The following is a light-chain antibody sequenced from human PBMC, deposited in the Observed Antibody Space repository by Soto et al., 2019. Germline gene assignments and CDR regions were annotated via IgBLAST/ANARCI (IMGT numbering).Light chain of an antibody. Sequence: QSVLTQPPSVYATPGQGVILSCSGGDSNIGSTAVNWYQQLPGTAPRLLIYSSNQRPSGVPDRISGSKSGTSASLAISGLQSEDEADYYCAAWDDDLHVWLFGGGTKLTVL. J-gene: IGLJ3*02. CDR3: AAWDDDLHVWL. CDR2: SSN. CDR1: DSNIGSTA. V-gene: IGLV1-44*01.